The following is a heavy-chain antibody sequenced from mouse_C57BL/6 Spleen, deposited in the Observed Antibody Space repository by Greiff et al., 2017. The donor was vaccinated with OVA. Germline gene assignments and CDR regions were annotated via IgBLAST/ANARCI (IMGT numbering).Heavy chain of an antibody. V-gene: IGHV5-17*01. D-gene: IGHD2-4*01. Sequence: EVQGVESGGGLVKPGGSLKLSCAASGFTFSDYGMHWVRQAPEKGLEWVAYISSGSSTIYYADTVKGRFTISRDNAKNTLFLQMTRLRSEDTAMYYCARRDYDGPYYAMDYWGQGTSVTVSS. J-gene: IGHJ4*01. CDR3: ARRDYDGPYYAMDY. CDR2: ISSGSSTI. CDR1: GFTFSDYG.